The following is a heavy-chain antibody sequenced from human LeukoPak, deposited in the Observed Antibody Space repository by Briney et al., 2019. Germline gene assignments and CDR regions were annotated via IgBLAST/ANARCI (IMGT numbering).Heavy chain of an antibody. Sequence: SGESLKIPCKGSGSRFSNYWIAWVRQMPGKGLEWMGFIYPSDSDTSYGTSFQGQVTISAEKSKSTAYLQWRSLKASDTAMYYCARGFSPVDYWGQGTLVTVSS. CDR2: IYPSDSDT. V-gene: IGHV5-51*01. D-gene: IGHD3-3*01. CDR1: GSRFSNYW. J-gene: IGHJ4*02. CDR3: ARGFSPVDY.